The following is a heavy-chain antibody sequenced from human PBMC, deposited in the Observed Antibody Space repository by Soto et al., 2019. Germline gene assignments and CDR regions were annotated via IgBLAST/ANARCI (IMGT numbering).Heavy chain of an antibody. CDR1: GYSFTSYW. V-gene: IGHV5-10-1*01. Sequence: LGEALKISCKGSGYSFTSYWISWVRQMPGKGLEWMGRIDPSDSYTNYSPSFQGHVTISADKSISTAYLQWSSLKASDTAMYYCARISGYYGSGSYYNSQIYYYYGMDVWGQGTTVTVSS. J-gene: IGHJ6*02. CDR3: ARISGYYGSGSYYNSQIYYYYGMDV. D-gene: IGHD3-10*01. CDR2: IDPSDSYT.